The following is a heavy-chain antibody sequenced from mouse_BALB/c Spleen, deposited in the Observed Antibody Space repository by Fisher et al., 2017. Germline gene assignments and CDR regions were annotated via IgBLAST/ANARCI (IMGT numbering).Heavy chain of an antibody. CDR3: ALGGDAMDY. J-gene: IGHJ4*01. D-gene: IGHD3-3*01. Sequence: KFKGKATMTVDKSSSTAYMELARLTSEDSAIYYCALGGDAMDYWGQGTSVTVSS. V-gene: IGHV1S137*01.